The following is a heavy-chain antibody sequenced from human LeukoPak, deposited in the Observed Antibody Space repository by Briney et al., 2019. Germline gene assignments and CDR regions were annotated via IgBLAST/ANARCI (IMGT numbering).Heavy chain of an antibody. V-gene: IGHV3-11*04. CDR2: ISGSGSTI. CDR3: ATIVGATDFDY. J-gene: IGHJ4*02. D-gene: IGHD1-26*01. Sequence: GGSLRLSCAASGFTFSDYYMSWIRQAPGKGLEWVSYISGSGSTIYYADSVKGRFTISRDNSKNTLYLQMNSLRAEDTAVYYCATIVGATDFDYWGQGTLVTVSS. CDR1: GFTFSDYY.